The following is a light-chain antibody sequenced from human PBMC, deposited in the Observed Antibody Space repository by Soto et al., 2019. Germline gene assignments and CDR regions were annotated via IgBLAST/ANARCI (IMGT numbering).Light chain of an antibody. CDR2: AAS. V-gene: IGKV1-39*01. CDR3: QQSYSTTWT. CDR1: QGISTY. J-gene: IGKJ1*01. Sequence: DIQMTPSPSTLSASVGDRVTIPCRASQGISTYLNWYQQKPGKAPKLLIYAASSLQSGVPSRFSGSGSETDFTLTISSLQPEDFATYSCQQSYSTTWTFGQGTKVDIK.